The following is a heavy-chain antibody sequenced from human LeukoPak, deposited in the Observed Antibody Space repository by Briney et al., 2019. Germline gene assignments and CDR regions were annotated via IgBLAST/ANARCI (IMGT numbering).Heavy chain of an antibody. V-gene: IGHV3-43*01. CDR2: VNEDGDYS. J-gene: IGHJ4*02. CDR1: GFTFHEYT. Sequence: GGSLRLSCAASGFTFHEYTMHWVRQRPGKGLEWVSLVNEDGDYSDYADSVRGRFTISRDNAKNSLYLQMNSLRPEDTALYYCAKDYGDSYYFHYWGQGTLVTVSS. D-gene: IGHD4-17*01. CDR3: AKDYGDSYYFHY.